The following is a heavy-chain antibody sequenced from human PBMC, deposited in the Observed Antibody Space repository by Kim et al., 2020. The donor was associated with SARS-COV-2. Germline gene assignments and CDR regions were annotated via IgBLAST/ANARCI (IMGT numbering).Heavy chain of an antibody. V-gene: IGHV3-49*04. CDR1: GFTFGDYA. CDR3: TRDTRGSRSPDY. J-gene: IGHJ4*02. Sequence: GGSLRLSCTASGFTFGDYAMSWVRQAPGKGLEWVGFIRSKAYGGTTEYAASVKGRFTISRDDSKSIAYLQMNSLKTEDTAVYYCTRDTRGSRSPDYWGQGTLVTVSS. CDR2: IRSKAYGGTT. D-gene: IGHD6-13*01.